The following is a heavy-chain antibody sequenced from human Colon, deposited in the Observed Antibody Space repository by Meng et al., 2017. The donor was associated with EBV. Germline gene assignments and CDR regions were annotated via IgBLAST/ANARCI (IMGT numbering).Heavy chain of an antibody. CDR1: GGSISSGDYY. J-gene: IGHJ5*02. CDR3: ARDRKHYGERGWFDP. V-gene: IGHV4-30-4*01. D-gene: IGHD4-17*01. Sequence: GQLQVSGPGLVQPSQTLSLTCTVSGGSISSGDYYWSWIRQPPGKGLEWIGYIYYSGSTYSNASLKSRVTISIDRSKNQFSLKLSSVTAADTAVYYCARDRKHYGERGWFDPWGQGTLVTVSS. CDR2: IYYSGST.